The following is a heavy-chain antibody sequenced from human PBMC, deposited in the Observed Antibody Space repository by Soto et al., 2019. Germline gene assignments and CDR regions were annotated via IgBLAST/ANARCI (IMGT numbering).Heavy chain of an antibody. Sequence: SETLSRSCNDSGGSVRSYYWSWIRQHAGKGLEWIGYIYYSGSTNYNPSLKSRVTISVDTSKNQFSLKLSSVTAADTAVYYCARDREYCSGGSCYPPWGMDVWGPGTTVTVSS. V-gene: IGHV4-59*02. D-gene: IGHD2-15*01. CDR3: ARDREYCSGGSCYPPWGMDV. J-gene: IGHJ6*02. CDR1: GGSVRSYY. CDR2: IYYSGST.